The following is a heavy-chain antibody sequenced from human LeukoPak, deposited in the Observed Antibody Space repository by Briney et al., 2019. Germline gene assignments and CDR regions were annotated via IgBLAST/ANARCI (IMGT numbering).Heavy chain of an antibody. Sequence: GGSLRLSCAASGLTFSSYAMSWVRQAPGKGLEWVSSICGNNNGTYYADSVKGRFTISRDNSKNTLYLQMNSLRAEDTALYYCAKDLHYYVAMDVWGQGTAVTVSS. J-gene: IGHJ6*02. CDR3: AKDLHYYVAMDV. CDR1: GLTFSSYA. D-gene: IGHD3-10*02. V-gene: IGHV3-23*01. CDR2: ICGNNNGT.